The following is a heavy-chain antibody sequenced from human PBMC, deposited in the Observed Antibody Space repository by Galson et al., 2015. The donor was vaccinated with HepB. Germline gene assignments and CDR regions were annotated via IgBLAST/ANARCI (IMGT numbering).Heavy chain of an antibody. CDR1: GGTFSNYA. V-gene: IGHV1-69*04. D-gene: IGHD1-26*01. CDR3: ARGVKPQWELTLYSHMDV. CDR2: IIPFLGIA. Sequence: SVKVSCKASGGTFSNYAITWVRQAPGQGLEWMGRIIPFLGIADYAQKFQGRVTITADKSTTTAYMEVRSLRSEDTAVYYCARGVKPQWELTLYSHMDVWGTGTTVTVSS. J-gene: IGHJ6*03.